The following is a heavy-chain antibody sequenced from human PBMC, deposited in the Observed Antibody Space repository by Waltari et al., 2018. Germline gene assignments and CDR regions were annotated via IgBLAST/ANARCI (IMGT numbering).Heavy chain of an antibody. V-gene: IGHV3-7*01. J-gene: IGHJ4*02. CDR2: IKQDGSEK. CDR3: AREAREAPFDY. Sequence: VQLVESGGGLAQPGGSLRLSCAASGFTSSSDWMSGVRQAPGKGLDWVANIKQDGSEKNYVDSVKGRFTISRDNAKNSLYLQMDSLRVEDTAVYYCAREAREAPFDYWGQGTLVTVSS. CDR1: GFTSSSDW.